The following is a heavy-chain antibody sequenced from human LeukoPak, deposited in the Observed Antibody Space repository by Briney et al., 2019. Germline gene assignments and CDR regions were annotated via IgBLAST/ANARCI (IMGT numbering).Heavy chain of an antibody. CDR1: GGSISSGGYY. J-gene: IGHJ4*02. Sequence: SQTLSLTCTVSGGSISSGGYYWSWIRRPPGKGLEWIGYIYHSGSTYYNPSLKSRVTISVDRSKNQFSLKLSSVTAADTAVYYCARLVKGDYGDYWGQGTLVTVSS. CDR3: ARLVKGDYGDY. CDR2: IYHSGST. D-gene: IGHD1-26*01. V-gene: IGHV4-30-2*01.